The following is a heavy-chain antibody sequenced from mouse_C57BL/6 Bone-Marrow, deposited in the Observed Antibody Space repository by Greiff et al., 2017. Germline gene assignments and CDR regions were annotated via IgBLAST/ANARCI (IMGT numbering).Heavy chain of an antibody. J-gene: IGHJ3*01. CDR2: IHPNSGST. Sequence: QVHVKQPGAELVKPGASVKLSCKASGYTFTSYWMHWVKQRPGQGLEWIGMIHPNSGSTNYNEKFKSKATLTVDKSSSTAYMQLSSLTSEDSAVYYCAGLLWLRRRRFAYWGQGTLVTVAA. V-gene: IGHV1-64*01. CDR3: AGLLWLRRRRFAY. CDR1: GYTFTSYW. D-gene: IGHD2-2*01.